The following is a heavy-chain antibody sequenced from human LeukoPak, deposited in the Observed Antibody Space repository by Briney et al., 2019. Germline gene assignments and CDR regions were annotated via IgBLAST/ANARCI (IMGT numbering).Heavy chain of an antibody. J-gene: IGHJ5*02. Sequence: GGSLRLSCVASGFTFRSYGMHWVRQDPGKGPEWVAFIRYDGSNKFYADSVKGRFTISRDDSKNMVFLQMNSLRPEDTAFYYCAKEGGYYYDSSPFDPWGQGTLVTVSS. D-gene: IGHD3-22*01. V-gene: IGHV3-30*02. CDR2: IRYDGSNK. CDR3: AKEGGYYYDSSPFDP. CDR1: GFTFRSYG.